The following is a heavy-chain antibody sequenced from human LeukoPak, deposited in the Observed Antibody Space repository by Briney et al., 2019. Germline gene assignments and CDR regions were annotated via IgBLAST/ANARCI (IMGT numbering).Heavy chain of an antibody. CDR2: MNPHSGNT. D-gene: IGHD2-2*01. J-gene: IGHJ3*02. Sequence: ASVKVSCKASGYTFTNYDINWVRQATGQGLEWVGWMNPHSGNTGYAQKFQGRVTMTTDTSTSTAYMELRSLRSDDTAVYYCARRIRSSHAFDIWGQGTMVTVSS. CDR3: ARRIRSSHAFDI. CDR1: GYTFTNYD. V-gene: IGHV1-8*01.